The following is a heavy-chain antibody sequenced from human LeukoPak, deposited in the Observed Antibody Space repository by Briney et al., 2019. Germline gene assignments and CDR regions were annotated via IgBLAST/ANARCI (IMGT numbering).Heavy chain of an antibody. CDR2: IYYSGST. CDR1: GGSISSSSYY. J-gene: IGHJ4*02. CDR3: AGLYGDYADY. D-gene: IGHD4-17*01. V-gene: IGHV4-39*01. Sequence: PSETLSLTCTVSGGSISSSSYYWGWIRQPPGKGLEWIGSIYYSGSTYYNSSLKRRATISVDTSKNPFSLKLSSVTAGHTAVYFCAGLYGDYADYWRQGTVVSVSS.